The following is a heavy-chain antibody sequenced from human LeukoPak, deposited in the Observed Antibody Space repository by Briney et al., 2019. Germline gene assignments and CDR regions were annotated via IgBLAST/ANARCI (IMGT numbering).Heavy chain of an antibody. J-gene: IGHJ3*02. Sequence: SETLSLTCTVSGGPISSYYWSWIRQPAGKGLEWIAYIYYSGSTNYNPSLESRVTISIDTSKNQFSLKLTSVTAADTAVYYCARGDVLDIWGQGTLVTVPS. CDR3: ARGDVLDI. CDR2: IYYSGST. V-gene: IGHV4-59*01. CDR1: GGPISSYY.